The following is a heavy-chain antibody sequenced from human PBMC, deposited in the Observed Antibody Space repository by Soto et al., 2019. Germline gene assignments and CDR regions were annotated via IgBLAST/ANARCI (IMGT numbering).Heavy chain of an antibody. CDR3: AFALGSTTGIDY. CDR1: GASTVSHYH. J-gene: IGHJ4*02. D-gene: IGHD3-10*01. CDR2: IFNSGTT. V-gene: IGHV4-31*02. Sequence: QVQLQESGPGLVKPSQTLSLTCSVSGASTVSHYHWTWIRQLPGKGLEWMGYIFNSGTTFYNPSLTSRLSISVDTSGNDFSLELWSATAADRAVYYCAFALGSTTGIDYWGAGTLGSVS.